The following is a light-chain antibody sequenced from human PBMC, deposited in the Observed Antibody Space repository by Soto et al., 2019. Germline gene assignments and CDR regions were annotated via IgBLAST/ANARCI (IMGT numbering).Light chain of an antibody. CDR1: QSFNSW. CDR2: AAS. J-gene: IGKJ1*01. V-gene: IGKV1-5*01. CDR3: QQYNSFSLT. Sequence: DIQMTQSPSTLSAAVGDRVTITCRASQSFNSWVAWYQQKPGKAPKLLIYAASSLETGVPSRFSGSGSGTEFTLTISSLQPDDFATYYCQQYNSFSLTFGQGTKVEI.